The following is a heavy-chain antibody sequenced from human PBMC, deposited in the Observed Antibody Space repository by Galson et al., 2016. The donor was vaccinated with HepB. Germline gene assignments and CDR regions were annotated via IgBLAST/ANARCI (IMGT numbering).Heavy chain of an antibody. CDR1: GASISSDY. CDR2: IHDSGST. D-gene: IGHD3-10*01. J-gene: IGHJ5*02. CDR3: ARHYFGSGSYRFDP. V-gene: IGHV4-59*08. Sequence: SETLSLTCTVSGASISSDYWSWIRQSPEKGLEWIGYIHDSGSTKHNPSLRGRVTISVGTSNNQLSLKLRSVTAADTAAYYCARHYFGSGSYRFDPWGQGTVVTVSS.